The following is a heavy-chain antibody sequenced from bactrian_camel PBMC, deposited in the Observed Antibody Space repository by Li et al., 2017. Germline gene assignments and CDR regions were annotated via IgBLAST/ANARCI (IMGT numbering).Heavy chain of an antibody. V-gene: IGHV3S1*01. Sequence: QVQLVESGGGSVQAGGSLRLSCAASRYTSTSACMGWVRQTPEKGLRWVSYIHSFGISTVYADSVRGRFAISRDNDKNTLYLQLNSLKTEDTAMYYCAAYGGSWSFAYWGQGTQVTVS. CDR1: RYTSTSAC. CDR3: AAYGGSWSFAY. D-gene: IGHD6*01. J-gene: IGHJ6*01. CDR2: IHSFGIST.